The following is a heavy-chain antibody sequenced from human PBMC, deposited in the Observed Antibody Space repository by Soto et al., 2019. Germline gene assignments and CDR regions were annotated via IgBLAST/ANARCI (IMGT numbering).Heavy chain of an antibody. V-gene: IGHV4-30-4*01. J-gene: IGHJ5*02. CDR2: IPSRGRP. D-gene: IGHD5-12*01. CDR3: VRDQYSGNDFAL. CDR1: STSIAGGSYY. Sequence: PSETLALTFAVSSTSIAGGSYYGRWVRQPPGKGLEWIGYIPSRGRPFYNPSLTSRGTISADSSKNQLSLQLTSVTAADTAVYYCVRDQYSGNDFALWGQGNVVTVSA.